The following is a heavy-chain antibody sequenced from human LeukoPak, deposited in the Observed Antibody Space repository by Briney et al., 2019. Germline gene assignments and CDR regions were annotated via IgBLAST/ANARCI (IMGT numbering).Heavy chain of an antibody. CDR1: GGSISSYY. J-gene: IGHJ4*02. D-gene: IGHD5-18*01. V-gene: IGHV4-34*01. Sequence: PSETLSLTCTVSGGSISSYYWSWIRQPPGKGLEWIGEINHSGSTNYNPSLKSRVTISVDTSKNQFSLKLSSVTAADTAVYYCARAWTGYSYGYGIDYWGQGTLVTVSS. CDR2: INHSGST. CDR3: ARAWTGYSYGYGIDY.